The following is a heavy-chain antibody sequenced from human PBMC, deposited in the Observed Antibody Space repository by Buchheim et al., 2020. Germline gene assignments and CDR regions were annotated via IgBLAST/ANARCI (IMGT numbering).Heavy chain of an antibody. D-gene: IGHD3-22*01. Sequence: QVQLQESGPGLVKPSETLSLTCTVSGGSISSYYWSWIRQPPGKGLEWIGYIYYSGSTNYNPSLKSRVTISVDTSKNQFSLKPSSVTAADTAVYYCARLGIVVAVFDYWGQGTL. CDR2: IYYSGST. J-gene: IGHJ4*02. CDR1: GGSISSYY. CDR3: ARLGIVVAVFDY. V-gene: IGHV4-59*01.